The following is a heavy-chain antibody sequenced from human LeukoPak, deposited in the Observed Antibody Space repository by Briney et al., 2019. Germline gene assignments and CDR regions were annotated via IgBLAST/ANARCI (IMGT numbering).Heavy chain of an antibody. CDR2: IGGTGDTT. V-gene: IGHV3-23*01. CDR1: GFTFSNYA. J-gene: IGHJ4*02. Sequence: GGSLRLSCAASGFTFSNYAMSWVRQAPGEGLEWVSTIGGTGDTTYYADSLKGRLTISRDNSKNTLYLQTSSLRADDTAVYYCTKGGWGTVLDYWGQGTLVTVSS. CDR3: TKGGWGTVLDY. D-gene: IGHD3-10*01.